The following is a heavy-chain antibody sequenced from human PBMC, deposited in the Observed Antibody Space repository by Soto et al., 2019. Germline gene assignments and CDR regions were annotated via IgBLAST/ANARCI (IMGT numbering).Heavy chain of an antibody. D-gene: IGHD6-19*01. CDR3: ARGIAVAGTNDY. CDR1: GGSISSYY. V-gene: IGHV4-59*01. J-gene: IGHJ4*02. Sequence: SETLSLTCTVSGGSISSYYWSWIRQPPGKGLECIGFIYYIGSTNYNPSLKSRVTISVDTSKNQFSLKLSSVTAADTAVYYCARGIAVAGTNDYWGQGTLVTVSS. CDR2: IYYIGST.